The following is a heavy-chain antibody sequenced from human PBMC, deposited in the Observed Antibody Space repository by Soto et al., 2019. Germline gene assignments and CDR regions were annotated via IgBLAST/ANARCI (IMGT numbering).Heavy chain of an antibody. CDR1: GFTFSSYA. Sequence: GGSLRLSCAASGFTFSSYAMSWVRQAPGKGLEWVSAISGSGGSTYYADSVKGRFTISRDNSKNTLYLQMNSLRAEDTAVYYCAKKESGYSNPPYFDYCGQGTLVTVSS. V-gene: IGHV3-23*01. J-gene: IGHJ4*02. CDR3: AKKESGYSNPPYFDY. D-gene: IGHD5-12*01. CDR2: ISGSGGST.